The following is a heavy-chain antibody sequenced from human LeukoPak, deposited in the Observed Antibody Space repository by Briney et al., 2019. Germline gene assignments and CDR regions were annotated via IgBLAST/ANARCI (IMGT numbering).Heavy chain of an antibody. CDR1: GFTLTSYV. Sequence: PGGSLRLSCAASGFTLTSYVMHWVRQAPGKGLEYVSGISSNGGSTYYANSVKGRFTISRDNSKNALYLQMGSLRAEDMAVYYCARTRGLLFRSSYPFDIWGQGTMVTVSS. CDR3: ARTRGLLFRSSYPFDI. D-gene: IGHD2-21*01. V-gene: IGHV3-64*01. J-gene: IGHJ3*02. CDR2: ISSNGGST.